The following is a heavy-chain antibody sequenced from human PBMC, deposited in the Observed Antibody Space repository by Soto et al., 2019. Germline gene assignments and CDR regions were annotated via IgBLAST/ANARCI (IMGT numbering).Heavy chain of an antibody. CDR2: ISCHSGGT. CDR3: AKDGGHGARMHICGMDV. CDR1: GYPFTNYG. V-gene: IGHV1-18*01. D-gene: IGHD2-21*01. J-gene: IGHJ6*02. Sequence: ASVKVSCKASGYPFTNYGINWVRQAPGQGLEWMGWISCHSGGTNYGPKFRDRITMATDTSSKTAYMELRSLRSDDTAVYYCAKDGGHGARMHICGMDVWGQGTTVTVSS.